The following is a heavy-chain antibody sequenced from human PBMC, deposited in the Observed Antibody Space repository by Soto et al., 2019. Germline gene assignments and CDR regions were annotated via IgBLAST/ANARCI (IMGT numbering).Heavy chain of an antibody. J-gene: IGHJ3*02. CDR2: IKQDGSEK. D-gene: IGHD3-3*01. CDR1: GFTFSSYW. Sequence: GGSLRLSCAASGFTFSSYWMSWVRQAPGKGLEWVANIKQDGSEKYYVDSVKGRFTISRDNAKNSLYLQMNSLRAEDTAVYYCAREWYDFWSGYSDFRAFDIWGQGTMVTVSS. V-gene: IGHV3-7*01. CDR3: AREWYDFWSGYSDFRAFDI.